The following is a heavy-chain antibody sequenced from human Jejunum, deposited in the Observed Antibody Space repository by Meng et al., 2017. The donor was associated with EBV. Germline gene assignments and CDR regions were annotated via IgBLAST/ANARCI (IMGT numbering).Heavy chain of an antibody. CDR2: VNPSPVDT. V-gene: IGHV1-46*01. CDR3: ARGLDSSTPGTD. CDR1: EYTFTNYY. D-gene: IGHD6-13*01. J-gene: IGHJ4*02. Sequence: QGHLVKSGGEVKKPGASVNVACKTSEYTFTNYYMHWVRQAPGQGLEWVGMVNPSPVDTNYARKFQGRVTMTSDTSTSTVHMELNSLKSDDTAVYYCARGLDSSTPGTDWGQGTLVTVSS.